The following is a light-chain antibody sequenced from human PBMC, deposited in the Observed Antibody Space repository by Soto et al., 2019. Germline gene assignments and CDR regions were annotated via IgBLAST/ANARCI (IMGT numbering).Light chain of an antibody. CDR1: QSVSNN. CDR3: QHYNNWPPWT. CDR2: GAY. Sequence: EIVMTQSPATLSVSPGERATLSCRASQSVSNNLAWYQQKPGQAPRLLIYGAYTRATGIPARFSGSGSGTXFTXTISSLQSEDFAVYYCQHYNNWPPWTFGQGTKVEIK. J-gene: IGKJ1*01. V-gene: IGKV3-15*01.